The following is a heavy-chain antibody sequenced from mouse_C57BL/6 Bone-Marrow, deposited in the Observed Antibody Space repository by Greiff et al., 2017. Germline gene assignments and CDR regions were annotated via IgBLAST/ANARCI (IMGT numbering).Heavy chain of an antibody. Sequence: QVQLKESGPELVKPGASVKLSCKASGYTFTSYDINWVNQRPGQGLEWIGWIYPRDGSTKYNEKFKGKATLTVDTSSSKAYMELQRLTSEDPAVYFCARLEFDGSSGDWYFDVWGTGTTVTVSS. D-gene: IGHD1-1*01. CDR1: GYTFTSYD. CDR2: IYPRDGST. V-gene: IGHV1-85*01. J-gene: IGHJ1*03. CDR3: ARLEFDGSSGDWYFDV.